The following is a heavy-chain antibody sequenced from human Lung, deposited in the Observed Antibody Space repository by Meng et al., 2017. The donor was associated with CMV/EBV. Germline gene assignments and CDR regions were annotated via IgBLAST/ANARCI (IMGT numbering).Heavy chain of an antibody. CDR1: GYTFITYT. D-gene: IGHD2/OR15-2a*01. CDR3: ARGGNFDP. Sequence: QVQLLKLGSELKTPGASVKVSCKASGYTFITYTIHWVRQAHGRGLEWMGWISTNTGTPTYTQGFTGRFVFSLDTSVSTAYLQISSLKAEDTAVYYCARGGNFDPWGQGTLVTVSS. V-gene: IGHV7-4-1*02. J-gene: IGHJ5*02. CDR2: ISTNTGTP.